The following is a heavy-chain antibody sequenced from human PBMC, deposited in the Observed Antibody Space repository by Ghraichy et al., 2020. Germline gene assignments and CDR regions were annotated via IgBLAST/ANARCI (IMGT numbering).Heavy chain of an antibody. CDR3: TRDMDDYGDYVQY. Sequence: GGSLRLSCRGSGFTFGDYGLSWFRQAPGKGLEWVGFIRSKAYNETTEYAASVEGRFTISRDDSKSIAYLQLNRLKTEDTAVYYCTRDMDDYGDYVQYWGQGPLATLSS. J-gene: IGHJ4*02. CDR1: GFTFGDYG. V-gene: IGHV3-49*03. D-gene: IGHD4-17*01. CDR2: IRSKAYNETT.